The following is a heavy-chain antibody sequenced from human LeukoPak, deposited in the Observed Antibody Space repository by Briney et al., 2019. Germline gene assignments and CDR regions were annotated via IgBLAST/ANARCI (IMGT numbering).Heavy chain of an antibody. CDR1: GFTFSSYG. V-gene: IGHV3-23*01. CDR2: ISGSGGST. J-gene: IGHJ4*02. Sequence: GGTLRLSCAASGFTFSSYGMNWVRQAPGKGLEWVSGISGSGGSTYYAGSVKGRFTISRDNSKNTLDLQMNSLRAEDTAVYYWAKDDAWLRYQYWGQGTLVTVSS. D-gene: IGHD3-9*01. CDR3: AKDDAWLRYQY.